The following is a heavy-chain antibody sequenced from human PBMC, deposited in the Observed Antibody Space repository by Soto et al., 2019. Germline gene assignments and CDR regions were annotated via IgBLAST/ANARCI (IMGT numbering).Heavy chain of an antibody. D-gene: IGHD3-10*01. J-gene: IGHJ4*02. CDR3: AISASGRTQGSY. CDR1: GFSFSNYW. Sequence: EVQLVESGGGLVQPGGSLRLSCAASGFSFSNYWMSWARQAPGKGLEWLATTKEDGSEKYYVDSVKGRFTISRDNAENALDLQMSSLRGEDTAVYYCAISASGRTQGSYWVQGTLVTVTS. V-gene: IGHV3-7*01. CDR2: TKEDGSEK.